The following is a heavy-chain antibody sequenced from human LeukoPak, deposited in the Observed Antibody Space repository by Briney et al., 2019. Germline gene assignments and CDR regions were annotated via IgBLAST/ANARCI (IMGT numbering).Heavy chain of an antibody. V-gene: IGHV3-7*01. D-gene: IGHD2-15*01. CDR2: LKQDGNEI. J-gene: IGHJ4*02. CDR1: GFTFSDYW. CDR3: AGGAGWSIDY. Sequence: PGGSLRLSCAASGFTFSDYWMNWVRQALGKGLGCVAILKQDGNEILYMESVKGRFTISRDNAKNSLYLQMNGLRAEDTAVYYCAGGAGWSIDYWGQGTLVTISS.